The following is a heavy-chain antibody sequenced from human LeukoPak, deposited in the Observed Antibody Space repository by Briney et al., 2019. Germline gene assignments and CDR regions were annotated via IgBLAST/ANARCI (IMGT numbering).Heavy chain of an antibody. CDR2: ISGSGGST. V-gene: IGHV3-23*01. CDR3: AKSPTYYDILTGYYSGYYYDY. Sequence: PGGPLRLSCAASGFTFSSYAMSWVRQAPGKGLEWVSAISGSGGSTYYADSVKGRFTISRDNSKNTLYLQMNSLRAEDTAVYYCAKSPTYYDILTGYYSGYYYDYWGQGTLVTVS. D-gene: IGHD3-9*01. CDR1: GFTFSSYA. J-gene: IGHJ4*02.